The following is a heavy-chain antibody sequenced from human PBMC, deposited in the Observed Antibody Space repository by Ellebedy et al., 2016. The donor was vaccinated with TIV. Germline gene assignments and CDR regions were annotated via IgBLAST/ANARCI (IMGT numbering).Heavy chain of an antibody. CDR1: GFTFTNAW. Sequence: GESLKISCAASGFTFTNAWMNWVRQAPGKGLEWVGRIKSKTDDGTTDYAAPLKGRFTISRDDSKNTLYLQMNSLKTEDTAVYYCTTEGITVPGGAFDIWGQGTMVTVSS. J-gene: IGHJ3*02. V-gene: IGHV3-15*07. CDR3: TTEGITVPGGAFDI. CDR2: IKSKTDDGTT. D-gene: IGHD6-19*01.